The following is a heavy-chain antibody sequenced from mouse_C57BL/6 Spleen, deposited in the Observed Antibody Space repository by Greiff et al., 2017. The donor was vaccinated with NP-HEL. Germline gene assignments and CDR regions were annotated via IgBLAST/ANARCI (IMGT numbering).Heavy chain of an antibody. CDR3: ARNYGSSLYAMDY. D-gene: IGHD1-1*01. CDR1: GFTFSSYA. Sequence: EVQVVESGGGLVKPGGSLKLSCAASGFTFSSYAMSWVRQTPEKRLEWVATISDGGSYTYYPDNVKGRFTISRDNAKNNLYLQMSHLKSEDTAMYYCARNYGSSLYAMDYWGQGTSVTVSS. V-gene: IGHV5-4*01. CDR2: ISDGGSYT. J-gene: IGHJ4*01.